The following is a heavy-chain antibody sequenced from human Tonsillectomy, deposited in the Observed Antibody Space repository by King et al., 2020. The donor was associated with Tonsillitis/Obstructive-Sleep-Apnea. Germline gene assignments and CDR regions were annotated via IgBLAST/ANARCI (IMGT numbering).Heavy chain of an antibody. CDR2: ISSSSSYI. Sequence: VQLVESGGGLVKPGGSLRLSCAASGFTFSSYSMNWVRQAPGKGLEWVSSISSSSSYIYYADSVKGRFTISRDNAKISLYLQMNSLRAEDTAVYYCARDREGGNYGYYFDYWGQGTLVTVSS. J-gene: IGHJ4*02. CDR3: ARDREGGNYGYYFDY. CDR1: GFTFSSYS. V-gene: IGHV3-21*01. D-gene: IGHD4-23*01.